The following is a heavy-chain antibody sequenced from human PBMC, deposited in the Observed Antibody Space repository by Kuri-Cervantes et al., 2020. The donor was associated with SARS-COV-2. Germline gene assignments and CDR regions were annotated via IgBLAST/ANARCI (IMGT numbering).Heavy chain of an antibody. J-gene: IGHJ4*02. D-gene: IGHD6-6*01. CDR2: INSDGSST. Sequence: GSLRLSCAASGFTFSSYWMHWVRQAPGKGLVWVSRINSDGSSTSYADSVKGRFTISRDNAKNTLYLQMNSLRSDDTAVYYCAVEYSSSSGHQGDDYWGQGTLVTVSS. CDR3: AVEYSSSSGHQGDDY. V-gene: IGHV3-74*01. CDR1: GFTFSSYW.